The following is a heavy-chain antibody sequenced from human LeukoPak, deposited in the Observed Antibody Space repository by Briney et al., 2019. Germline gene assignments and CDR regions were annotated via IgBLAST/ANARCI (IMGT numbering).Heavy chain of an antibody. Sequence: GGSLRLSCAASGFTFSSYSMNWVRQAPGKGLEWVSYISSSSSTINYADSVKGRFTISRDNAKNSLYLQMNSLRAEDTAVYYCAAWVAFDYWGQGTLVTVSS. CDR3: AAWVAFDY. CDR2: ISSSSSTI. CDR1: GFTFSSYS. J-gene: IGHJ4*02. V-gene: IGHV3-48*01. D-gene: IGHD7-27*01.